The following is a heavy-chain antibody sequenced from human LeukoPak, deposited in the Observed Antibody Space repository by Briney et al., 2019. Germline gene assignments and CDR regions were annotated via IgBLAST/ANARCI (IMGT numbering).Heavy chain of an antibody. V-gene: IGHV3-21*01. CDR3: ARVATYTGNWFDP. CDR2: ISSSSRYI. D-gene: IGHD3-16*01. J-gene: IGHJ5*02. CDR1: GFTFGSYS. Sequence: PGGSLRLSCAASGFTFGSYSMIWVRQAPGKGLVWVSSISSSSRYIYYADSAKRRFTISRDNAKNSLYLQMNSLRAEDTAVYYCARVATYTGNWFDPWGQGTLVTVAS.